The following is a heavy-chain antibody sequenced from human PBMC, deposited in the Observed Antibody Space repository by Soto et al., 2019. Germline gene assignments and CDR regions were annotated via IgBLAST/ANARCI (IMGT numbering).Heavy chain of an antibody. V-gene: IGHV6-1*01. CDR1: GDSVSSNSAA. Sequence: SQTLSLTCAISGDSVSSNSAAWNWIRQSPSRGLEWLGRTYYRSQWYNDYAVSVKSRITINPDTSKNQFSLQLNSVTPEDTAVYYCAHKGPEDWPLDYWGQGTLVTVSS. D-gene: IGHD3-9*01. CDR3: AHKGPEDWPLDY. J-gene: IGHJ4*02. CDR2: TYYRSQWYN.